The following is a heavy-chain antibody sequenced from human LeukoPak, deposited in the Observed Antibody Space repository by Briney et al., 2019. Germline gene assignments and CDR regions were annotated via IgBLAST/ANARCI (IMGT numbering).Heavy chain of an antibody. V-gene: IGHV4-59*08. CDR2: IYYSGSS. J-gene: IGHJ4*02. CDR3: ARNSRRDGYNPDY. D-gene: IGHD5-24*01. Sequence: SETLSLTCTVSGGSISPYYWSWIRQPPGKGLEWIGYIYYSGSSNYNPSLKSRVTISVDTSKNQFSLKLSSVTAADTAVYYRARNSRRDGYNPDYWGRGTLVTVSS. CDR1: GGSISPYY.